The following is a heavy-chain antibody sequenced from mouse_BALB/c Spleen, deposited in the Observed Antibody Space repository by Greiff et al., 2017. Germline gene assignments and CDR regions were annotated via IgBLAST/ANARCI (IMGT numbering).Heavy chain of an antibody. V-gene: IGHV5-9-4*01. CDR2: ISSGGSYT. J-gene: IGHJ3*01. Sequence: EVKLVESGGGLVKPGGSLKLSCAASGFTFSSYAMSWVRQSPEKRLEWVAEISSGGSYTYYPDTVTGRCTISRDNAKNTLYLQMSSLKAEDTAMYYCARHGYDGYGFAYWGQGTLVTVSA. D-gene: IGHD2-3*01. CDR1: GFTFSSYA. CDR3: ARHGYDGYGFAY.